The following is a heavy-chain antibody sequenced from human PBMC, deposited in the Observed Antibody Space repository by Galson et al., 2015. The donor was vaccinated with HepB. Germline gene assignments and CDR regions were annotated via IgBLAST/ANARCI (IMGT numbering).Heavy chain of an antibody. V-gene: IGHV3-33*01. D-gene: IGHD3-16*02. J-gene: IGHJ4*02. CDR2: R. Sequence: SCAASGFTFSRYVIHWVRQPPGKGLECVAVRDSVKGRFTTSRDNSKNTLYLQISGLRGEDTAIYYCARLSPAGAYFDQWGQGTLLTVSS. CDR1: GFTFSRYV. CDR3: ARLSPAGAYFDQ.